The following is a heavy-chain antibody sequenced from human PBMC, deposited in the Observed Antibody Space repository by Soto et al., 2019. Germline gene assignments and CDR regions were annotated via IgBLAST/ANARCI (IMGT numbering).Heavy chain of an antibody. J-gene: IGHJ5*02. CDR2: ISAYNGNT. D-gene: IGHD7-27*01. CDR3: ARDAPRLTEDWCDP. Sequence: ASVKVSCKASGYTFTSYGISWLRQSPGQGLEWMGWISAYNGNTNYAQKLQGRVTMTTDTSTSTAYMELRSLRSDDTAVYYGARDAPRLTEDWCDPWGQGTLGTVAS. CDR1: GYTFTSYG. V-gene: IGHV1-18*01.